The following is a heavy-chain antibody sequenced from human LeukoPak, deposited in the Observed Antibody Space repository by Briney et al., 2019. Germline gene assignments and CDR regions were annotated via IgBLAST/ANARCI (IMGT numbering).Heavy chain of an antibody. Sequence: ASVKVACKASGYTFTNHDISWVRQAPGQGLEWIGWISVYSGNTNYAQDFQGRVTMTTDTSTSTAYMELRSLRADDTAVYYCARHGRSVMNVWFDPWGQGTLVSVSS. J-gene: IGHJ5*02. V-gene: IGHV1-18*01. CDR2: ISVYSGNT. D-gene: IGHD1-26*01. CDR1: GYTFTNHD. CDR3: ARHGRSVMNVWFDP.